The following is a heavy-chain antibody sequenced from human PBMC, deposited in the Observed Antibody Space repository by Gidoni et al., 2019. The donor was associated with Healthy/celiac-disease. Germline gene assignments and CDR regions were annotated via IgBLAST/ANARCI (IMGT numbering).Heavy chain of an antibody. CDR2: ISGSGGST. CDR3: AKGLGYCSGGSCRSGTD. V-gene: IGHV3-23*01. CDR1: GFTFSSYA. Sequence: EVQLLESGGGLVQPGGSLRLSCAASGFTFSSYAMSWVRQAPGKGLEWVSAISGSGGSTYYADSVKGRFTISRDNSKNTLYLQMNSLRAEDTAVYYCAKGLGYCSGGSCRSGTDWGQGTLVTVSS. J-gene: IGHJ4*02. D-gene: IGHD2-15*01.